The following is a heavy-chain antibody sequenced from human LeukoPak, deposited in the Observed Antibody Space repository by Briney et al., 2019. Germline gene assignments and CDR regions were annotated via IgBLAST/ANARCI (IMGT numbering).Heavy chain of an antibody. CDR1: SGSLSSSY. J-gene: IGHJ4*02. CDR2: VYTSGST. CDR3: ARDVIAAPGTADY. Sequence: PSETLSLTCTLSSGSLSSSYWSWIRQPAGKGLEWIGRVYTSGSTNYNPSLKSRVTMSVDTSQNQFSLKLSSVTAADTAVYYCARDVIAAPGTADYWGQGTLVTVSS. V-gene: IGHV4-4*07. D-gene: IGHD6-13*01.